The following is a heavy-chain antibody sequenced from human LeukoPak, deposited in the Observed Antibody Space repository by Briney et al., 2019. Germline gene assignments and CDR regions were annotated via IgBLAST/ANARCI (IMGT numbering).Heavy chain of an antibody. CDR1: RYTFTSYY. Sequence: RASVKVSCNASRYTFTSYYMHWVRQAPGQGLEWMGIINPSGGSTSYAQKFQGRVTMTRDTSTSTVYMELSSLRSEDTAVYYCAREVGATNSIDYWGQGTLVTVSS. J-gene: IGHJ4*02. V-gene: IGHV1-46*03. CDR2: INPSGGST. CDR3: AREVGATNSIDY. D-gene: IGHD1-26*01.